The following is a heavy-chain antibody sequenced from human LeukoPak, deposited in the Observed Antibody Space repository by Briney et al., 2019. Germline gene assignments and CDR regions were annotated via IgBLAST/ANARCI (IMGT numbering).Heavy chain of an antibody. CDR2: IYYSGSS. V-gene: IGHV4-39*01. Sequence: PSETLSLACTVSGGSISSRSYNWGWIRQPPGKGLEWIGSIYYSGSSYYNPSLKSRVTISVDTSKNQFSLKLSSVTAADTAVYYCARLSGVFGENDYWGQGTLVTVSS. CDR3: ARLSGVFGENDY. J-gene: IGHJ4*02. D-gene: IGHD4-17*01. CDR1: GGSISSRSYN.